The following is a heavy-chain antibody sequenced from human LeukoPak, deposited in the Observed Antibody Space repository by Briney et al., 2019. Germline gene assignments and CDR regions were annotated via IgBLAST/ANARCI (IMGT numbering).Heavy chain of an antibody. CDR2: IWYGGSNK. D-gene: IGHD6-13*01. J-gene: IGHJ5*02. V-gene: IGHV3-30*02. Sequence: PGGSLRLSCAASGFTFSSYGMHWVRQAPGKGLEWVAVIWYGGSNKYYADSVKGRFTISRDNSKNTLYLQMNSLRAEDTAVYYCAKDYAGGIAAPPYNWFDPWGQGTLVTVSS. CDR1: GFTFSSYG. CDR3: AKDYAGGIAAPPYNWFDP.